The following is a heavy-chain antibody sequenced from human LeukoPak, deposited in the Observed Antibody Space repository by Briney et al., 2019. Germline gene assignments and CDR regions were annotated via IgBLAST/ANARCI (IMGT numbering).Heavy chain of an antibody. D-gene: IGHD5-18*01. CDR2: ISRSGGTV. CDR1: GFTFSDYY. CDR3: AGYTVLVSGTFDY. J-gene: IGHJ4*02. V-gene: IGHV3-11*01. Sequence: GGSLGLTCAASGFTFSDYYMSWIRQAPGKGLEWVSYISRSGGTVYYADSVKGRFTISRDNAKNSLYLQMNSLRAEDTAVYYCAGYTVLVSGTFDYWGQGTLVTVSS.